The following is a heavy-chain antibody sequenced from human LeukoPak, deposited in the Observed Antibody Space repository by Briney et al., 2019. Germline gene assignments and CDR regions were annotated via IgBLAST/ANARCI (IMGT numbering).Heavy chain of an antibody. V-gene: IGHV1-18*01. J-gene: IGHJ5*02. CDR2: ISAYNGNT. CDR1: GYTFTSYG. Sequence: ASVKVSCKASGYTFTSYGISWVRQAPGQGLEWVGWISAYNGNTNYAQKLQGRVTMTTDTSTSTAYMELRSLRSDDTAVYYCARGPHIVVVVAAIRLRQNWFDPWGQGTLVTVSS. D-gene: IGHD2-15*01. CDR3: ARGPHIVVVVAAIRLRQNWFDP.